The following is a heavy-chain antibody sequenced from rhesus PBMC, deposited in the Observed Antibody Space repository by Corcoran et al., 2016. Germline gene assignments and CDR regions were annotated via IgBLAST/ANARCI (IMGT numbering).Heavy chain of an antibody. V-gene: IGHV4-122*02. CDR1: GGPISRGYYY. Sequence: QVQLQESGPGLVKPSETLSLTCAVSGGPISRGYYYWSWIRQPPGKGLEWIGYITYSGSTSYNPSLKSRVTISRDTSKNQFSLKLSSVTAADTAVYYCARCIESSGWSAGPDFDYWGQGVLVTVSS. D-gene: IGHD6S26*01. CDR2: ITYSGST. J-gene: IGHJ4*01. CDR3: ARCIESSGWSAGPDFDY.